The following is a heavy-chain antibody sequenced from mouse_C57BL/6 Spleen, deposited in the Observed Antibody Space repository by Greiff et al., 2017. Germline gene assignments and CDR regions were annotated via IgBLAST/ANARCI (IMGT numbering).Heavy chain of an antibody. CDR2: IDPETGGT. Sequence: QVQLQQSGAELVRPGASVTLSCKASGYTFTDYEMHWVKQTPVHGLEWIGAIDPETGGTAYNQKFKGKAILTADKSSSTAYMELRSLTSEDSAVYYCTRSGGSSYRYYFDYWGQGTTLTVSS. CDR1: GYTFTDYE. D-gene: IGHD1-1*01. V-gene: IGHV1-15*01. CDR3: TRSGGSSYRYYFDY. J-gene: IGHJ2*01.